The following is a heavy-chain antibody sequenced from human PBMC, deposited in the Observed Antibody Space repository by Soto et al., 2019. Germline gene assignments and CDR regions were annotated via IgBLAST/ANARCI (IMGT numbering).Heavy chain of an antibody. J-gene: IGHJ6*02. CDR1: GGSISSYY. Sequence: KASETLSLTCTVSGGSISSYYWIWIRQPPGKGLEWIGYIYYSGSTNYNPSLKSRVTISVDTSKNQFSLKLSSVTAADTAVYYCARDRRGTFVHPYYYYYGMDVWGQGTTVTVSS. CDR3: ARDRRGTFVHPYYYYYGMDV. V-gene: IGHV4-59*01. D-gene: IGHD1-1*01. CDR2: IYYSGST.